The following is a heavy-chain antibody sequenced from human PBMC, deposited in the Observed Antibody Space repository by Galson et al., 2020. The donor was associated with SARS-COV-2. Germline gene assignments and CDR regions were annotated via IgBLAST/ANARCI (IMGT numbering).Heavy chain of an antibody. CDR2: MNPNSGNT. CDR3: ARNLGARKGDKGVVLVPATMVDY. CDR1: GYTFTTYD. Sequence: ASVKVSCKASGYTFTTYDINWVRQAAGQGLEWMGWMNPNSGNTGYAQKFQGRVTMTRDTSISTAFMELTSLRSEDTAVYYCARNLGARKGDKGVVLVPATMVDYWGQGTLVTVSS. J-gene: IGHJ4*02. V-gene: IGHV1-8*01. D-gene: IGHD2-2*01.